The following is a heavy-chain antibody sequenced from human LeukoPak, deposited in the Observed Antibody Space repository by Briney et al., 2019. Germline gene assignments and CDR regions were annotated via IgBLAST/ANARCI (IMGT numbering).Heavy chain of an antibody. J-gene: IGHJ4*02. Sequence: SETLSLTCTVSGGSISSGDYYWSWIRQPPGKGLEWIGYIYYSGSTYYNPSLKSRVTISVDTSKNQFSLKLSSVTAADTAVYYCARGQWQSVIDYWGQGTLVTVSS. V-gene: IGHV4-30-4*01. CDR2: IYYSGST. CDR1: GGSISSGDYY. D-gene: IGHD6-19*01. CDR3: ARGQWQSVIDY.